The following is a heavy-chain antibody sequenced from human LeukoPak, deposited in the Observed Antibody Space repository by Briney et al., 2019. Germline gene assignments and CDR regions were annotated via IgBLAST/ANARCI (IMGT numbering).Heavy chain of an antibody. CDR1: GFTFSSYS. J-gene: IGHJ4*02. D-gene: IGHD3-3*01. CDR3: ARVQYYDFWSGYYSLRSFDY. CDR2: ISSSSSYI. Sequence: RGSLRLSCAASGFTFSSYSMNWVRQAPGKGLEWVSSISSSSSYIYYADSVKGRFTISRDNAKNSLYLQMNSLRAEDTAVYYCARVQYYDFWSGYYSLRSFDYWGQGTLVTVSS. V-gene: IGHV3-21*01.